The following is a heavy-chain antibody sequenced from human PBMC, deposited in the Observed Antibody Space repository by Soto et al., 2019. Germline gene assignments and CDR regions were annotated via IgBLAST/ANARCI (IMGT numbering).Heavy chain of an antibody. CDR3: ARALPTVAATPRAFGPFDY. Sequence: PGGSLRLSCAASGFTFSSYAMSWVRQAPGKGLEWVSAISGSGGSTYYADSVKGRFTISRDNSKNTLYLQMNSLRAEDTAVYYCARALPTVAATPRAFGPFDYWGQGTLVTVSS. CDR1: GFTFSSYA. CDR2: ISGSGGST. D-gene: IGHD2-15*01. J-gene: IGHJ4*02. V-gene: IGHV3-23*01.